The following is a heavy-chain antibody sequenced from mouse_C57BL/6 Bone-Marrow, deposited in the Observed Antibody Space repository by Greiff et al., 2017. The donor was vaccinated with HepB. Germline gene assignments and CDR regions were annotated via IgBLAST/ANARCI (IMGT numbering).Heavy chain of an antibody. CDR2: IYPRSGNT. D-gene: IGHD1-1*01. V-gene: IGHV1-81*01. CDR1: GYTFTSYG. Sequence: QVQLQQSGAELARPGASVKLSCKASGYTFTSYGISWVKQRTGQGLEWIGEIYPRSGNTYYNEKFKGKATLTADKSSSTAYMELRSLTSEDSAVYFCARFGTTVVATRGDYWGQGTTLTVSS. J-gene: IGHJ2*01. CDR3: ARFGTTVVATRGDY.